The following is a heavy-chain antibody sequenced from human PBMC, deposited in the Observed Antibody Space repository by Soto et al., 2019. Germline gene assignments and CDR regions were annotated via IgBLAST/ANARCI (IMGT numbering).Heavy chain of an antibody. CDR1: GGSISSYY. J-gene: IGHJ3*02. D-gene: IGHD6-13*01. CDR3: ASPDSSHDAFDI. Sequence: SETLSLTCTVSGGSISSYYWSWIRQPAGKGLEWIGRIYTSGSTNYNPSLKSRVTMSVDTSKNQFSLKLSPVTAADTAVYYCASPDSSHDAFDIWGQGTMVTVSS. CDR2: IYTSGST. V-gene: IGHV4-4*07.